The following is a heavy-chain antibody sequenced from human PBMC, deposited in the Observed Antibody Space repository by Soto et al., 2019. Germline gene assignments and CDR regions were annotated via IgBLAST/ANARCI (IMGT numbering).Heavy chain of an antibody. CDR1: GFTFSSYW. CDR3: ARMYSSSAGPYYYYYYMDV. V-gene: IGHV3-7*01. Sequence: GGSLRLSCAASGFTFSSYWMSWVRQAPGKGLEWVANIKQDVSEKYYLVFVKGRFTISRDNAKNSFFLQMNSLRAEDTAVYYCARMYSSSAGPYYYYYYMDVWGKGTTVTVSS. J-gene: IGHJ6*03. CDR2: IKQDVSEK. D-gene: IGHD6-6*01.